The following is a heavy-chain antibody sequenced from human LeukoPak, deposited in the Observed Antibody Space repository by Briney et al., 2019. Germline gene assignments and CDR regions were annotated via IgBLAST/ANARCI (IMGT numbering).Heavy chain of an antibody. Sequence: SETLSLTCAVYGGSFSGYYWSWLRQPPGKGLEWIGEINHSGSTNYNPSLKSRVTISVDTSKNQFSLKLSSVTAADTAVYYCARRSGVRWELLRRGKYYFDYWGQGTLVTVSS. CDR1: GGSFSGYY. D-gene: IGHD1-26*01. J-gene: IGHJ4*02. CDR2: INHSGST. CDR3: ARRSGVRWELLRRGKYYFDY. V-gene: IGHV4-34*01.